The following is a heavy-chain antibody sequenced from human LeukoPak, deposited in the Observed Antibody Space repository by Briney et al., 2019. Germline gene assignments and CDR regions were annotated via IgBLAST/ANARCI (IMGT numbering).Heavy chain of an antibody. Sequence: PSETLSLTCAVSGYSNSSGYYSGWIRQPPGKGLEWIGSIFHSGSTYYNPSLKSRVTISVDTSKNQFSLKLSSVTAADTAVYYCARDPVGDYGDYWGQGTLVTVSS. CDR3: ARDPVGDYGDY. J-gene: IGHJ4*02. CDR1: GYSNSSGYY. V-gene: IGHV4-38-2*02. CDR2: IFHSGST. D-gene: IGHD4-17*01.